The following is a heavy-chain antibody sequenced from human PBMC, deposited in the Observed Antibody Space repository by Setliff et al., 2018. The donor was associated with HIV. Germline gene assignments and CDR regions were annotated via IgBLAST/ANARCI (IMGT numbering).Heavy chain of an antibody. CDR3: ARRVGITMFGAPNQYYYMDV. CDR2: IYYNGTT. Sequence: SETLSLTCTVSGDSISSQDWTWIRQPPGRGLEWIGHIYYNGTTNYNPSIKSRVTISVDTSKNQLSLKLSSVTGADTAIFYCARRVGITMFGAPNQYYYMDVWGKGTTVTVSS. D-gene: IGHD3-3*01. J-gene: IGHJ6*03. V-gene: IGHV4-59*11. CDR1: GDSISSQD.